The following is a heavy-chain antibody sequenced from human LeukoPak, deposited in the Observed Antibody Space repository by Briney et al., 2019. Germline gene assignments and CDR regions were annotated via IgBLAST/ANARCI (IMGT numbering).Heavy chain of an antibody. CDR1: GGTFSSSA. D-gene: IGHD4-11*01. Sequence: SVKVSCKASGGTFSSSAISWVRQAPGQGLEWMGGIIPIFGTGNSAQKFQGRVTITADESTSTAYMELSSLRSEDTAVYYCARDNYYAFDIWGQGTMVTVSS. CDR3: ARDNYYAFDI. CDR2: IIPIFGTG. J-gene: IGHJ3*02. V-gene: IGHV1-69*13.